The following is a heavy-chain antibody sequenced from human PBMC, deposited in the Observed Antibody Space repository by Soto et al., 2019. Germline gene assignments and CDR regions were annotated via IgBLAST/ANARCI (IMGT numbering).Heavy chain of an antibody. CDR1: GFTFSSYA. J-gene: IGHJ6*02. D-gene: IGHD6-13*01. V-gene: IGHV3-23*01. CDR3: AKVQQLVSIYYYGMDV. CDR2: ISGSGGST. Sequence: PGGSLRLSCAASGFTFSSYAMSWVRQAPGKGLEWVSAISGSGGSTYYADSVKGRFTISRDNSKNTLYLQMNSLRAEDTAVYYCAKVQQLVSIYYYGMDVWGQGTKVTVSS.